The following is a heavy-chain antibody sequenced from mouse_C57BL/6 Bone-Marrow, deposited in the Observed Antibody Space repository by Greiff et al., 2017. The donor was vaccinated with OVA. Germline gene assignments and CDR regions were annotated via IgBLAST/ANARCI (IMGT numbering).Heavy chain of an antibody. V-gene: IGHV1-15*01. CDR2: IDPDTGGT. Sequence: QVHVKQSGAELVRPGASVTLSCKASGYTFTDYEMHWVKQTPVHGLEWIGAIDPDTGGTAYNQKFKGKAILTADKSSSTAYMELRSLTSEDSAVYDCTRWGNYGGYWYFDVWGTGTTVTVSS. CDR1: GYTFTDYE. J-gene: IGHJ1*03. CDR3: TRWGNYGGYWYFDV. D-gene: IGHD2-1*01.